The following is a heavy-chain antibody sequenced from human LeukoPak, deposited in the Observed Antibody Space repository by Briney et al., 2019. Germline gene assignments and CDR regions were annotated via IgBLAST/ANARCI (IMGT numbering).Heavy chain of an antibody. CDR1: GFTISSYW. V-gene: IGHV3-7*01. CDR2: IKQYGSET. Sequence: GGSLRLSCAASGFTISSYWMSWVRQVPGKGLESVAHIKQYGSETSYVDTVRGRLIISRDNGKNSLYLQMNSLRVEDTAVYYCARGPTDFDASDIWGHGTLVTVSS. J-gene: IGHJ3*02. CDR3: ARGPTDFDASDI. D-gene: IGHD4-17*01.